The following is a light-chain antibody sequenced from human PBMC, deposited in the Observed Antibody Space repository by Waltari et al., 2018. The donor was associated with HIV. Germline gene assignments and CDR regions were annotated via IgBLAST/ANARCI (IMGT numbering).Light chain of an antibody. Sequence: DIALIQSPDFLAVSLGERATVSCKSNHTVLYSSNNKNYLAWYQQNPGQPPNLLFYWATTRESGVPDRFGGSGSGTDFALTISSLQAEDVAVYYCQQYYSLPRTFGQGTKVEIK. CDR1: HTVLYSSNNKNY. CDR3: QQYYSLPRT. V-gene: IGKV4-1*01. J-gene: IGKJ1*01. CDR2: WAT.